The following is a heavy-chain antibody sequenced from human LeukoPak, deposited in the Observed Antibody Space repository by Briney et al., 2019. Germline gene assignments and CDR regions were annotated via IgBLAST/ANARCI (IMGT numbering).Heavy chain of an antibody. D-gene: IGHD2-8*01. CDR1: GFTLSNHW. CDR2: VNRDGSET. J-gene: IGHJ6*02. V-gene: IGHV3-7*03. CDR3: VRHNAMDV. Sequence: PGGSLRLSCAASGFTLSNHWMTWVRQVPGRGPEWVANVNRDGSETYYLDSVKGRFTISRDNAKNSLYLQMNSLRAEDTALYYCVRHNAMDVWGQGTTVIVSS.